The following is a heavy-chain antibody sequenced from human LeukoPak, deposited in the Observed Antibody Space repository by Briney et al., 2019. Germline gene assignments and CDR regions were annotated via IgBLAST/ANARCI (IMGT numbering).Heavy chain of an antibody. CDR3: AREYITIFGVVVPYYYGMDV. D-gene: IGHD3-3*01. CDR2: ISSSSSYI. Sequence: GGSLRLSCAASGFTFSSYSMNWVRQAPGKGLEWVSSISSSSSYIYYADSVKGRFTISRDNAKNSLYLQMNSLRAEDTAVYYCAREYITIFGVVVPYYYGMDVWGQGTTVTVSS. V-gene: IGHV3-21*01. J-gene: IGHJ6*02. CDR1: GFTFSSYS.